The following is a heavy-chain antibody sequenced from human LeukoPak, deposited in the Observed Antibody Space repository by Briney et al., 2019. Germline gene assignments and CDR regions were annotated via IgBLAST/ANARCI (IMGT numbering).Heavy chain of an antibody. V-gene: IGHV3-23*01. D-gene: IGHD2-2*01. CDR2: ISGSGLDT. CDR1: GFTFDSYA. J-gene: IGHJ4*02. CDR3: ARDSIVPLYL. Sequence: GGSLRLSCAASGFTFDSYAVSWVRQAPGKGLEWVSAISGSGLDTYYADSVKGRFTVSRDNSKNTVYLQMNSLRAEDTAVYYCARDSIVPLYLWGQGTLVTVSS.